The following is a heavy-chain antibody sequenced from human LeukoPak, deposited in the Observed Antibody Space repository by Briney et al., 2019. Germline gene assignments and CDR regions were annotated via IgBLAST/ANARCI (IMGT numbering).Heavy chain of an antibody. V-gene: IGHV4-59*08. CDR3: ARLESQDSSGYLGLDY. CDR1: GGSISSYY. J-gene: IGHJ4*02. D-gene: IGHD3-22*01. Sequence: SETLSLTCTVSGGSISSYYWGWIRQPPGKGLEWVGYIYYSGSTNYNPSLKSRVTISVDTSKNQFSLKLSSVTAADTAVYYCARLESQDSSGYLGLDYWGQGTLVTVSS. CDR2: IYYSGST.